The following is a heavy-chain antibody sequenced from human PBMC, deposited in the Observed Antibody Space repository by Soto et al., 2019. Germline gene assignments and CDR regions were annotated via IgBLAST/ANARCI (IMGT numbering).Heavy chain of an antibody. Sequence: GGSLRLSCAASGFTFSSYAMSWVRQAPGKGLEWVSAISGSGGSTYYADSVKGRFTISRDNSKNTLYLQMNSLRAEDTAVYYGAKVLGMGNYYGMDVWGQGTTVTVSS. V-gene: IGHV3-23*01. CDR2: ISGSGGST. D-gene: IGHD7-27*01. CDR1: GFTFSSYA. J-gene: IGHJ6*02. CDR3: AKVLGMGNYYGMDV.